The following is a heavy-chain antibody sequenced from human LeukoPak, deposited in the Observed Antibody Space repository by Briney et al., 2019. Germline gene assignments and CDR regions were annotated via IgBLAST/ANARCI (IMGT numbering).Heavy chain of an antibody. CDR3: AKDTRFLPLYYFDY. CDR2: ISWNSGSI. V-gene: IGHV3-9*01. Sequence: GGSLRLSCAASGFTFDDYAMHWVRQAPGKGLEWVSGISWNSGSIGYADSVKGRFTISRDNAKNSPYLQMNSLRAEDTALYYCAKDTRFLPLYYFDYWGQGTLVTVSS. J-gene: IGHJ4*02. CDR1: GFTFDDYA. D-gene: IGHD3-3*01.